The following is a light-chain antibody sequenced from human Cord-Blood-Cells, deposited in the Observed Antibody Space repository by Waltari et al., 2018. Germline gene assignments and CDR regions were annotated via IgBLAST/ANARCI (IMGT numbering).Light chain of an antibody. J-gene: IGLJ3*02. CDR2: EGS. Sequence: QSALTQPASVSGSPGQSTTIPCPGTSSDVGSYNLFPWYQQHPGKAPKLMIYEGSKRPSGVSNRFSGSKSGNTASLTISGLQAEDEADYYCCSYAGSSTWVFGGGTKLTVL. V-gene: IGLV2-23*01. CDR3: CSYAGSSTWV. CDR1: SSDVGSYNL.